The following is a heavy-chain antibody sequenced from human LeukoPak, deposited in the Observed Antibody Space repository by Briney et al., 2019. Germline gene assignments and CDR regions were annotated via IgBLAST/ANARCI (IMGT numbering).Heavy chain of an antibody. CDR1: GFTFSSYA. V-gene: IGHV3-30*04. J-gene: IGHJ4*02. D-gene: IGHD5-12*01. CDR2: ISYDGSNK. Sequence: PGRSLRLSCAASGFTFSSYAMHWVRQAPGKGLEWVAVISYDGSNKYYADSVKGRFTISRDNAKNSLYLQMNSLRAEDTAVYYCARGGIVATIFDYWGQGTLVTVSS. CDR3: ARGGIVATIFDY.